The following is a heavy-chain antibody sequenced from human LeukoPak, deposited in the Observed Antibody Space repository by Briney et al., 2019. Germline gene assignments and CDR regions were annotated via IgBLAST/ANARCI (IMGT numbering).Heavy chain of an antibody. Sequence: SETLSLTCAVSGYSISSDYYWGWIRQPPGKGLEWIGSIYHSGSAYYNPSLKSRVTISVDTSKNQFSLKLSSVTAADTAVYYCPTDPGTAHSFDPWGRRTLVTVSS. CDR2: IYHSGSA. J-gene: IGHJ5*02. CDR3: PTDPGTAHSFDP. CDR1: GYSISSDYY. V-gene: IGHV4-38-2*02.